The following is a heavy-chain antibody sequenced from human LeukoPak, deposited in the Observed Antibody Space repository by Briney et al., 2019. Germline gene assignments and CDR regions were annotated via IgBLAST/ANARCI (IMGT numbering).Heavy chain of an antibody. J-gene: IGHJ5*02. Sequence: SQTLSLTCTVSGGSISSGDYYWSWIRQPPGKGLEWIGYIYYSGSTYYNPSLKSRVTISVDTSKSQFSLKLSSVTAADTAVYYCARVMEGYYYDSSGYYLWFDPWGQGTLVTVSS. CDR2: IYYSGST. CDR3: ARVMEGYYYDSSGYYLWFDP. D-gene: IGHD3-22*01. V-gene: IGHV4-30-4*01. CDR1: GGSISSGDYY.